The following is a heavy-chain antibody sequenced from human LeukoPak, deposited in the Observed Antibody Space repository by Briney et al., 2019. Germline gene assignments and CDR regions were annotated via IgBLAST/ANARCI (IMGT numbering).Heavy chain of an antibody. D-gene: IGHD3-16*02. CDR2: IYHSGST. V-gene: IGHV4-38-2*02. CDR3: ARKHITYDYVWGSYRRVFDY. Sequence: SETLSLNCTVSGYSISSGYYWGWIRQPPGKGLEWIGSIYHSGSTYYNPSLKSRVTISVDTSKNQFSLKLSSVTAADTAVYYCARKHITYDYVWGSYRRVFDYWGQGTLVTVSS. J-gene: IGHJ4*02. CDR1: GYSISSGYY.